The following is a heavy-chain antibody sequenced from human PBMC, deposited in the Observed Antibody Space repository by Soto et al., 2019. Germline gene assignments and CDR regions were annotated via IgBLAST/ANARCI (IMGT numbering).Heavy chain of an antibody. CDR2: IYYSGST. V-gene: IGHV4-30-4*01. CDR1: VVSISSGDYY. D-gene: IGHD3-16*01. CDR3: VREGGDNWFEP. Sequence: KSSETLSLTCTFSVVSISSGDYYCSWIRQPPGKGLEWIGYIYYSGSTFYNPSLKNRVTISLDTSKIQFSLKLSSVTAADTAVYYCVREGGDNWFEPWGQGTLVNVSS. J-gene: IGHJ5*02.